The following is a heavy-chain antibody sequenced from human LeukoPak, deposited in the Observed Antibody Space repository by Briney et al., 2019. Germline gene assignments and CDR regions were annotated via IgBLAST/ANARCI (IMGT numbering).Heavy chain of an antibody. V-gene: IGHV3-74*01. CDR2: IKGDGSHT. D-gene: IGHD1-26*01. CDR1: GFTFRDYW. CDR3: VRDWDHFDFDS. Sequence: GGSLRLSCAASGFTFRDYWMHWIRQAPGKGLVWVSRIKGDGSHTIYADSVKGRFTISRDNAKNTLYLQMKSLRDEDTALYYCVRDWDHFDFDSWGQGTLVTVSS. J-gene: IGHJ5*01.